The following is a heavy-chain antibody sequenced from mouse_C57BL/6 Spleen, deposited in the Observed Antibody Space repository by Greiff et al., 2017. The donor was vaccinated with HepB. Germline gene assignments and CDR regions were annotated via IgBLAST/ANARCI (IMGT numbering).Heavy chain of an antibody. CDR3: TRGDYGSSHAMDY. CDR2: IDPETGGT. V-gene: IGHV1-15*01. D-gene: IGHD1-1*01. CDR1: GYTFTDYE. J-gene: IGHJ4*01. Sequence: VQLQQSGAELVRPGASVTLSCKASGYTFTDYEMHWVKQTPVHGLEWIGAIDPETGGTAYNQKFKGKAILTADKSSSTAYLELRSLTSEDSAVYYCTRGDYGSSHAMDYWGQGTSVTVSS.